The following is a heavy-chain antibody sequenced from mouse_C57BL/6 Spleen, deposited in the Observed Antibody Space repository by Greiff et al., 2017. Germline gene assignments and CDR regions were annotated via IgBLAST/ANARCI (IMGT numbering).Heavy chain of an antibody. CDR1: GFTFSDYG. D-gene: IGHD1-1*01. CDR2: ISRGSSTI. V-gene: IGHV5-17*01. Sequence: EVKLVESGGGLVKPGGSLKLSCAASGFTFSDYGMHWVRQAPEKGLEWVAYISRGSSTIYYADQVKGRFTISRDNATNTPFLQLTSLRSEDTAMXYCAMYGSSSYWYFDVWGTGTTVTVSS. CDR3: AMYGSSSYWYFDV. J-gene: IGHJ1*03.